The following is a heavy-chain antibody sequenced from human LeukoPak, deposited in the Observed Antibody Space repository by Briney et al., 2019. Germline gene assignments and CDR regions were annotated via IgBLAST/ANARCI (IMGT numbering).Heavy chain of an antibody. V-gene: IGHV1-18*01. CDR3: VRRTETDSRGSNCFFSSPY. J-gene: IGHJ4*02. CDR1: GYTFTSYG. CDR2: SSAYTVNT. D-gene: IGHD3-22*01. Sequence: ASVKVSCEASGYTFTSYGISWVRLAPGQGLEWRGRSSAYTVNTNYAQKLQGRVSMSTDTSTGTAYTWLWSPRTDATAAYYCVRRTETDSRGSNCFFSSPYWGQGPLVTVSS.